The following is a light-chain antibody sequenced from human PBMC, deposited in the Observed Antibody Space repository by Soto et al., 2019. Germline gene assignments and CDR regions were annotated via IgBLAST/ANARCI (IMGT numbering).Light chain of an antibody. CDR2: GAS. CDR1: QSVTSN. V-gene: IGKV3-15*01. Sequence: VVMTQSPATLSVSPGERATLSCRASQSVTSNLAWYQHKPGQAPRLLIHGASTRATGVPGRFSGGGSGTEFTLTISSLQSEDFAVYYCHQYNNRPPAFGQGTKVEIK. J-gene: IGKJ1*01. CDR3: HQYNNRPPA.